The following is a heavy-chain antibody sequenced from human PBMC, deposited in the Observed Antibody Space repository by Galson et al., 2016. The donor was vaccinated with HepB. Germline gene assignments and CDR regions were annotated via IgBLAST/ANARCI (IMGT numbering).Heavy chain of an antibody. CDR1: GFTFKNYW. CDR2: IKEDGSDK. V-gene: IGHV3-7*04. CDR3: ARDGDNWNDFDC. J-gene: IGHJ4*02. Sequence: SLRLSCAASGFTFKNYWMTWVRQAPGRGLEWVANIKEDGSDKHYVDSVRGRFTISRDNAKNSVYLQLNSLRADDTAVDYCARDGDNWNDFDCWGQGTLVTVSS. D-gene: IGHD1-1*01.